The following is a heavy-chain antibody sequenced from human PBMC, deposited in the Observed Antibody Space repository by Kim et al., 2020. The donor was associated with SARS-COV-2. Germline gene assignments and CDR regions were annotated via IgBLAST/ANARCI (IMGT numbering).Heavy chain of an antibody. Sequence: YADTVKGRFTISRDNSKNTLYLQMNSLRAEDTDVYYCAKDYSSGDYYIDDWGQGTLVTVSS. CDR3: AKDYSSGDYYIDD. J-gene: IGHJ4*02. D-gene: IGHD6-25*01. V-gene: IGHV3-30*02.